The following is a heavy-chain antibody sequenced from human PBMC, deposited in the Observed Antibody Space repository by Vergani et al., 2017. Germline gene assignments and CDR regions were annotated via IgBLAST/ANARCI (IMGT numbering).Heavy chain of an antibody. CDR1: GYSFTSYW. D-gene: IGHD3-22*01. V-gene: IGHV5-51*03. Sequence: EVQLVQSGAEVKKPGESLKIFCKGSGYSFTSYWIGWVRQMPGKGLVWMGIIYPGDSDTRYRPPFQGQVTITADKSISTAYLPWSRLTASNTAMYYCACHRSSTYYYDSSGYYYCYYYMDVWGKGTTVTVSS. CDR3: ACHRSSTYYYDSSGYYYCYYYMDV. CDR2: IYPGDSDT. J-gene: IGHJ6*03.